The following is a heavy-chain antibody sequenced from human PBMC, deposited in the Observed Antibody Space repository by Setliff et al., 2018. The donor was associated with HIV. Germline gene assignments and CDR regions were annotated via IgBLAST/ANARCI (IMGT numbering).Heavy chain of an antibody. CDR2: ISPTNTYT. J-gene: IGHJ4*02. Sequence: GGSLRLSCAASGFTFNDYYMSWVRQAPGKGLEWVSYISPTNTYTNYADSVKGRFAISRDNAKNSLYLHMNSLRANDPAVYYCARDPASTAYYARFDYWGQGTPVTVSS. V-gene: IGHV3-11*05. CDR1: GFTFNDYY. CDR3: ARDPASTAYYARFDY. D-gene: IGHD3-16*01.